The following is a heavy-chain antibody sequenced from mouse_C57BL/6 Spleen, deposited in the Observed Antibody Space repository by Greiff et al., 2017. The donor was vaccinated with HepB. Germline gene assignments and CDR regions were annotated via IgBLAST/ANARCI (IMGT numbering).Heavy chain of an antibody. CDR3: ARSGYGSSLGYAMDY. J-gene: IGHJ4*01. D-gene: IGHD1-1*01. CDR2: IDPSDSYT. Sequence: QVQLQQPGAELVMPGASVKLSCKASGYTFTSYWMHWVKQRPGQGLEWIGVIDPSDSYTNYNQKFKGKSTLTVDKSSCTAYMQLSSLTSEDSAVYYCARSGYGSSLGYAMDYWGQGTSVTVSS. V-gene: IGHV1-69*01. CDR1: GYTFTSYW.